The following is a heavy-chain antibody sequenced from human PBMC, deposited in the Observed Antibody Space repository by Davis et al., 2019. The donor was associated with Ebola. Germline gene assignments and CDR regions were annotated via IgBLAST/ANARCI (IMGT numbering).Heavy chain of an antibody. CDR2: VYHTGST. Sequence: ESLKISCAASGLSVSDTYMTWVRQPPGKGLEWIGQVYHTGSTVYNPSLESRLTISIDKSKNQFSLKLTSLTAADTAMYYCAHPNSDYYHIDVFDTWGPGTLVTVSS. V-gene: IGHV4/OR15-8*02. CDR3: AHPNSDYYHIDVFDT. J-gene: IGHJ3*02. D-gene: IGHD3-22*01. CDR1: GLSVSDTYM.